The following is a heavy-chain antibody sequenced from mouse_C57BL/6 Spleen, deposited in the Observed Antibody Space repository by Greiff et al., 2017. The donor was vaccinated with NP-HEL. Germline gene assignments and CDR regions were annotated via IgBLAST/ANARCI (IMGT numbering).Heavy chain of an antibody. J-gene: IGHJ4*01. CDR3: ASKAGRDAMDY. Sequence: VHVKQSVAELVRPGASVKLSCTASGFNIKNTYMHWVKQRPEQGLEWIGRIDPANGNTKYAPKFQGKATITADTSSNTAYLQLSSLTSEDTAIYYCASKAGRDAMDYWGQGTSVTVSS. D-gene: IGHD4-1*01. CDR1: GFNIKNTY. CDR2: IDPANGNT. V-gene: IGHV14-3*01.